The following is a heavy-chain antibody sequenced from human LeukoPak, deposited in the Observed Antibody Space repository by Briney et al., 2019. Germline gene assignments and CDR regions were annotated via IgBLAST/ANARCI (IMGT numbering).Heavy chain of an antibody. CDR2: ISSSGSTI. D-gene: IGHD3-22*01. CDR3: ASLAMTYYYDSSGYSHYFDY. J-gene: IGHJ4*02. CDR1: GFTFSDYN. Sequence: GGSLRLSCAASGFTFSDYNMRWIRQAPGKGLEWVSYISSSGSTIYYADSVKGRFTISRDNAKNSLYLQMNSLRAEDTAVYYCASLAMTYYYDSSGYSHYFDYWGQGTLVTVSS. V-gene: IGHV3-11*04.